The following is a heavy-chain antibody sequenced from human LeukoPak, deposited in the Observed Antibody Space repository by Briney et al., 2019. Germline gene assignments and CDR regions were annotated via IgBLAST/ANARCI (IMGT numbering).Heavy chain of an antibody. D-gene: IGHD5-12*01. J-gene: IGHJ4*02. V-gene: IGHV3-30*02. CDR3: GKIRGKSGSKSPEI. CDR1: GFTFSSFG. Sequence: GGSLRLSCAASGFTFSSFGMLWVRQAPGKGLEWVAFIRHEGSNKYYTDSVKGRFTISRDNSKNTLYLQMNSLRTEDTAVYYWGKIRGKSGSKSPEIGGRGPLVTLSP. CDR2: IRHEGSNK.